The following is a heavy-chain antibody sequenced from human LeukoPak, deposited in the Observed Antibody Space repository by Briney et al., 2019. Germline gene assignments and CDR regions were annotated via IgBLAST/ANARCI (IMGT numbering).Heavy chain of an antibody. J-gene: IGHJ4*02. CDR2: IYYSETT. Sequence: SETLSLTCTVSGGSISSSSYSWGWIREPPGKGLEWIGIIYYSETTYYNPSLNSRVTISVDTSNIQFSLKLSSVAATDTAVYFCARLRFDFWSGYTHPYFDYWGQGTLVTVSS. CDR3: ARLRFDFWSGYTHPYFDY. V-gene: IGHV4-39*01. CDR1: GGSISSSSYS. D-gene: IGHD3-3*01.